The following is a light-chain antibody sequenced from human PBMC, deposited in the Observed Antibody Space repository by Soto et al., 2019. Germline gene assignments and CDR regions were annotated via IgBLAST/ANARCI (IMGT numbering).Light chain of an antibody. CDR3: QQRNIWPLT. CDR2: EAL. J-gene: IGKJ4*02. Sequence: AFTQSPASLSLSPGERAPLSFRASRSISTYLAWYQQKPGQAPRLLIYEALNRATGIPARFSGSGSGTDFTLTISSLEPEDFAVYYCQQRNIWPLTFGGGTKVDIK. CDR1: RSISTY. V-gene: IGKV3-11*01.